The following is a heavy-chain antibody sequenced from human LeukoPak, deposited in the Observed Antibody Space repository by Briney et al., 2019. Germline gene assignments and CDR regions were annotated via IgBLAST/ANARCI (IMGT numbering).Heavy chain of an antibody. V-gene: IGHV3-74*01. CDR1: GFNFSRYW. Sequence: GGALRLSCAAPGFNFSRYWMHWGRQAPGKGLVWVSRIKSDGSTNYADSVKGRFTISRDNATNTVSLQMNSLRAEDTGVYYCARAPSEIGGYYPEYFRHWGQGTLVTVSS. CDR3: ARAPSEIGGYYPEYFRH. J-gene: IGHJ1*01. D-gene: IGHD3-22*01. CDR2: IKSDGST.